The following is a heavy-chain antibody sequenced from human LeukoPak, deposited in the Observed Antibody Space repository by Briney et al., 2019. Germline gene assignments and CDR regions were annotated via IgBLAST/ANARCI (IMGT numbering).Heavy chain of an antibody. V-gene: IGHV4-34*01. CDR2: INHSGST. CDR1: GGSFSGYY. J-gene: IGHJ6*03. Sequence: SETLSLTCAVYGGSFSGYYWSWIRQPPGKGLEWIGEINHSGSTNYNPSLKSRVTISVDTSKNQFSLKLSSVTAGDTAVYYCARKGGYYYGSGSYSRDYYMDVWGKGTTVTVSS. CDR3: ARKGGYYYGSGSYSRDYYMDV. D-gene: IGHD3-10*01.